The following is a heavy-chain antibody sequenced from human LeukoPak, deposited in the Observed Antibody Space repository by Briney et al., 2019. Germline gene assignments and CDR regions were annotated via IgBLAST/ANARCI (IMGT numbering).Heavy chain of an antibody. CDR1: GFTFSNYG. D-gene: IGHD2-15*01. V-gene: IGHV3-30*18. CDR3: AKGVVAATHAAYYGMDV. Sequence: GRSLRLSCVASGFTFSNYGMHWVRQAPGKGLEWVAVISYDERDKYYADSVKGRFTISRYNSKNTLYLQMTSLRPEDTAVYYCAKGVVAATHAAYYGMDVWGQGTTVTVSS. CDR2: ISYDERDK. J-gene: IGHJ6*02.